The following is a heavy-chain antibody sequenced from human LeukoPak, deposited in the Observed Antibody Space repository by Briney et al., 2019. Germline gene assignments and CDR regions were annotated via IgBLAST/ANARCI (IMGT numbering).Heavy chain of an antibody. CDR3: ARHFGDCDY. CDR1: GYSISSGYY. J-gene: IGHJ4*02. V-gene: IGHV4-38-2*01. CDR2: IYHSGST. Sequence: PAETLSLTCAVSGYSISSGYYWGWIRQPPGKGLEWIGSIYHSGSTYYNPSLKSRVTISVDTSKNQFSLKLSSVTAADTAVYYCARHFGDCDYWGQGTLVTVSS. D-gene: IGHD4-17*01.